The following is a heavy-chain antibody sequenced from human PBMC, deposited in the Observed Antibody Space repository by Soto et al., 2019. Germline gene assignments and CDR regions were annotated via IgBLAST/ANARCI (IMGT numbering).Heavy chain of an antibody. J-gene: IGHJ4*02. CDR2: ISYDGSNK. D-gene: IGHD6-19*01. CDR1: GFTFSSYG. V-gene: IGHV3-30*18. Sequence: QVQLVESGGGVVQPGRSLRLSCAASGFTFSSYGMHWVRQAPGKGLEWVAVISYDGSNKYYADSVKGRFTITRDNSKNTLYLQMNSLRAEDTAVYYCTKPPGGWYPPFYYWCQGTLFTVSS. CDR3: TKPPGGWYPPFYY.